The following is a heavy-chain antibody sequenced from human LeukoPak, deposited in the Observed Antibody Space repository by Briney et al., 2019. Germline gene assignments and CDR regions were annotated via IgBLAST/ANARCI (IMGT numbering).Heavy chain of an antibody. CDR3: ATPGDYYDSSGYYLDY. J-gene: IGHJ4*02. D-gene: IGHD3-22*01. CDR1: GFTVSSNY. CDR2: IYSGGST. Sequence: GGSLKLSCAASGFTVSSNYMSWVRQAPGKGLEWVSVIYSGGSTYYADSVKGRFTISRDNSKNTLYLQMNSLRAEDTAVYYCATPGDYYDSSGYYLDYWGQETLFTVSS. V-gene: IGHV3-66*02.